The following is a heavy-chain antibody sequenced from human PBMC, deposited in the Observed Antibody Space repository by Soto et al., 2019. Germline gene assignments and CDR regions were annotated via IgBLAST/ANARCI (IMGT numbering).Heavy chain of an antibody. CDR3: ARNYYDSSGYYGPFDY. Sequence: GGSLRLSCAASGFTFSSYAMHWVRQAPGKGLEWVAVISYDGSNKYYADSVKGRFTISRDNSKNTLYLQINSLRAEDTAVYYCARNYYDSSGYYGPFDYWGQGTLVTVSS. CDR2: ISYDGSNK. D-gene: IGHD3-22*01. J-gene: IGHJ4*02. CDR1: GFTFSSYA. V-gene: IGHV3-30*04.